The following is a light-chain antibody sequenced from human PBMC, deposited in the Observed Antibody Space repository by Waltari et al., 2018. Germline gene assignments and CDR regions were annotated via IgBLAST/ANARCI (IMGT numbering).Light chain of an antibody. CDR1: QTMTNN. J-gene: IGKJ1*01. V-gene: IGKV1-39*01. CDR3: QQSYTTPWT. CDR2: AAS. Sequence: DIQMTQSPSSLSASVGDRVAIACRASQTMTNNLNWYQQKPGKAPKLLNYAASSLQSGVPSRFSGSGSGTHFTLTISSLQPEDFATYYCQQSYTTPWTFGQGTTVEIK.